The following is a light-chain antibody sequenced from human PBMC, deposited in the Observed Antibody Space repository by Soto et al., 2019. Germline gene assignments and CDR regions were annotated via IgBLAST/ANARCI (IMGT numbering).Light chain of an antibody. V-gene: IGKV1-39*01. CDR3: QQSYSLPYT. CDR2: AAS. Sequence: DTQMTQSPSSLSASVGDRVTITCRASQSVGSLLNWFQQKPGKAHKRLIYAASTFQSGAPSRFSGSGAGTDFTLIISSLQPEDFATDYCQQSYSLPYTFGQGTKLEI. CDR1: QSVGSL. J-gene: IGKJ2*01.